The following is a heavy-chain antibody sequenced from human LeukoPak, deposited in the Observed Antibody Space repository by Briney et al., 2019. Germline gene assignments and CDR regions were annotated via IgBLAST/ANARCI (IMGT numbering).Heavy chain of an antibody. CDR3: ARDLNYDSSGYENYYYMDV. CDR2: INHSGST. V-gene: IGHV4-34*01. CDR1: GGSFSGYY. J-gene: IGHJ6*03. D-gene: IGHD3-22*01. Sequence: PSETMSLTCAVYGGSFSGYYWSWIRQPPGKGLEWIGEINHSGSTNYNPSLKSRVTISVDTSKNQFSLKLSSVTAADTAVYYCARDLNYDSSGYENYYYMDVWGKGTTVTVSS.